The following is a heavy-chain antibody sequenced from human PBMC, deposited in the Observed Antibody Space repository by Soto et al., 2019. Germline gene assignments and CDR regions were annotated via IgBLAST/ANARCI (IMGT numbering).Heavy chain of an antibody. CDR1: GFTFSSYG. CDR2: ISYDGSNK. D-gene: IGHD3-10*01. Sequence: SLRLSCAASGFTFSSYGMHWVRQAPGKGLEWVAVISYDGSNKYYADSVKGRFTISRDNSKNTLYLQMNSLRAEDTAVYYCAKSQWFGELLWDYYYGMDVWGQGTTVTVSS. CDR3: AKSQWFGELLWDYYYGMDV. V-gene: IGHV3-30*18. J-gene: IGHJ6*02.